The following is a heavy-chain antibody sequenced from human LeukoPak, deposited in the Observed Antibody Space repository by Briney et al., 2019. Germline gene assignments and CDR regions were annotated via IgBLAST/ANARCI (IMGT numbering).Heavy chain of an antibody. V-gene: IGHV3-7*01. CDR3: ATYSSLNRRESQF. Sequence: GGSLRLSCEGSGFTFSNYWMGWVRQAPGKGLQWVANIKTDGSEKYYVDSVKGRFTISRDNAKNSLYLQMNSLRAEDTAVYYCATYSSLNRRESQFWGQGTLLTVSS. J-gene: IGHJ1*01. D-gene: IGHD3-22*01. CDR1: GFTFSNYW. CDR2: IKTDGSEK.